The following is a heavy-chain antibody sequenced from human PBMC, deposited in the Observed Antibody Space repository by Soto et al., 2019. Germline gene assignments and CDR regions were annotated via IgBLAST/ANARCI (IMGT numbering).Heavy chain of an antibody. CDR1: GFTFSSYS. CDR2: ISSSSSYI. Sequence: PGGSLGLSCAASGFTFSSYSMNWVRQAPGKGLEWVSSISSSSSYIYYADSVKGRFTISRDNAKNSLYLQMNSLRAEDTAVYYCARDPPSIAARFDYWGQGTLVTVSS. D-gene: IGHD6-6*01. CDR3: ARDPPSIAARFDY. J-gene: IGHJ4*02. V-gene: IGHV3-21*01.